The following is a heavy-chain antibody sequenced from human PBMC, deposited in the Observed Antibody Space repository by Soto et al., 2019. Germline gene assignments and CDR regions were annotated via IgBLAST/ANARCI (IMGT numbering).Heavy chain of an antibody. CDR3: ARDLGITGTTPYYYGMDV. Sequence: GASMKVSRKASGYTFNRYYMHWVRQAPGQRLEWMGWINPNSGGTNYAQKFQGWVTMTRDTSISTAYMELSRLRSDDTAVYYCARDLGITGTTPYYYGMDVWGQGTTVTVSS. V-gene: IGHV1-2*04. CDR2: INPNSGGT. D-gene: IGHD1-20*01. J-gene: IGHJ6*02. CDR1: GYTFNRYY.